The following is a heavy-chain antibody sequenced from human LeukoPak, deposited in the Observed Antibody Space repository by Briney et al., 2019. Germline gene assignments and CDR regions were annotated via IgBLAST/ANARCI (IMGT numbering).Heavy chain of an antibody. CDR1: GGSISSYY. Sequence: SETLSLTCTVSGGSISSYYWSWIRQPPGKGLEWIGYIYYSGSTNYNPSLKSRVTISVDTSKNQFSLKLSSVTAADTAVYYCARGDSSSWSPHYFDYWGQGTLVTVSS. CDR2: IYYSGST. V-gene: IGHV4-59*12. CDR3: ARGDSSSWSPHYFDY. D-gene: IGHD6-13*01. J-gene: IGHJ4*02.